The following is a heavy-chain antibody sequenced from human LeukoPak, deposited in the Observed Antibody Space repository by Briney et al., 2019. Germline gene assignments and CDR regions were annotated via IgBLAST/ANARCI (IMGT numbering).Heavy chain of an antibody. J-gene: IGHJ4*02. V-gene: IGHV3-23*01. Sequence: GGSLRLSCAASGFTFSSYAMSWVRQAPGKGLEWVSAISGSGGSTYYADSGTGRFTISRDNSKNTLYLQMNTLRAEDTAVYYCAKAHGYYYDSSGYYPFDYWGQGTLVTVSS. CDR2: ISGSGGST. CDR1: GFTFSSYA. CDR3: AKAHGYYYDSSGYYPFDY. D-gene: IGHD3-22*01.